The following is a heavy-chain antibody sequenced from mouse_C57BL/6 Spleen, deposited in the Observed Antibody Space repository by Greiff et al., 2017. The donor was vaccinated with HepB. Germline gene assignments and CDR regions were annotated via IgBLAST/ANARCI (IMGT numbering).Heavy chain of an antibody. Sequence: QVQLQQPGAELVKPGASVKLSCKASGYTFTSYWMHWVKQRPGQGLEWIGMIHPNSGSTNYNEKFKSKATLTVDKSSSTAYMQLSSLTSEDSAVYNCAIGWLLPGDYFDYWGQGTTLTVSS. CDR1: GYTFTSYW. J-gene: IGHJ2*01. D-gene: IGHD2-3*01. CDR3: AIGWLLPGDYFDY. CDR2: IHPNSGST. V-gene: IGHV1-64*01.